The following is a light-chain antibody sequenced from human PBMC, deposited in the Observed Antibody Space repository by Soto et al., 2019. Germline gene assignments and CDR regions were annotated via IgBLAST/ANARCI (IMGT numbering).Light chain of an antibody. J-gene: IGKJ4*01. V-gene: IGKV1-8*01. CDR3: QQYYSYLALT. CDR1: QGISSY. Sequence: AIRMTQSPSSFSASTGDRVTITCRASQGISSYLAWYQQKPGKAPKLLIYAASTLQSGVPSRFSGSGSGTAFTLTISCLQSEDFATYYCQQYYSYLALTFGGETKVEIK. CDR2: AAS.